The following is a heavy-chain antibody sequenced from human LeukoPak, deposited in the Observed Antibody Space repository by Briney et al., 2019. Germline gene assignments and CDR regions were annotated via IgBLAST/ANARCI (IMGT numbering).Heavy chain of an antibody. Sequence: SETLSLTCTVSGGSISSYYWTWIRQPPGKGLEWIGYIYYSGSTNYNPSLKSRVTISVDTSKNQFSLKLSSVTAADTAVYYCASECSGGSCYYGIPDYWGQGTLVTVSS. V-gene: IGHV4-59*08. CDR2: IYYSGST. D-gene: IGHD2-15*01. CDR1: GGSISSYY. CDR3: ASECSGGSCYYGIPDY. J-gene: IGHJ4*02.